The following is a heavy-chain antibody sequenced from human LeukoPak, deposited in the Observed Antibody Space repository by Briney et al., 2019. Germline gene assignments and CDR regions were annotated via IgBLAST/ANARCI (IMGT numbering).Heavy chain of an antibody. Sequence: GGSLRLSCAASGFTFSSYWMSWVRQAPGTGLEWVANIKQDGSEKYYVDSVKGRFTISRDNAKNSLYLQMNGLRPEDTAVYFCAKDWGNKFASGSSYLDSWGQGTLVTVSS. V-gene: IGHV3-7*01. CDR3: AKDWGNKFASGSSYLDS. CDR2: IKQDGSEK. CDR1: GFTFSSYW. J-gene: IGHJ4*02. D-gene: IGHD3-10*01.